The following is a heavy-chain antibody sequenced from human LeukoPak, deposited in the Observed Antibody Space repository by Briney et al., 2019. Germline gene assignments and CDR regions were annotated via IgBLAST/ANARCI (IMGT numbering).Heavy chain of an antibody. CDR1: GYTLTELS. V-gene: IGHV1-24*01. D-gene: IGHD3-22*01. J-gene: IGHJ5*02. CDR2: FDPEDGET. CDR3: ATDRHFLGGYMFDP. Sequence: ASVKVSCKVSGYTLTELSMHWVRQAPGKGLEWMGGFDPEDGETIYAQKFQGGVTMTEDTSTDTAYMELSSLRSEDTAVYYCATDRHFLGGYMFDPWGQGTLVTVSS.